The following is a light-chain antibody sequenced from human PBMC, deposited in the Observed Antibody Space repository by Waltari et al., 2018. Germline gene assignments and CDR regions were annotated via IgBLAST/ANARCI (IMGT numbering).Light chain of an antibody. CDR1: NNESKS. V-gene: IGLV3-21*01. Sequence: SYVLTQPPSVSVAPGETARITCGGNNNESKSVHWYRQRPAQAPVVVISYDNDRAAGIPERFSGSNSGNTATLTISRVEAGDEADYYCQVWDANTDPRVFGTGTEVTVL. CDR3: QVWDANTDPRV. CDR2: YDN. J-gene: IGLJ1*01.